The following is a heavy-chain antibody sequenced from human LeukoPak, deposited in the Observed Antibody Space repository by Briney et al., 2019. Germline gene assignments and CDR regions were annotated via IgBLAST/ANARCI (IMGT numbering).Heavy chain of an antibody. J-gene: IGHJ4*02. D-gene: IGHD6-6*01. CDR3: ARHYLEYSSSSGLDY. CDR2: IIPIFGTA. Sequence: ASVTVSCKASGGTFSSYAISWVRQAPGQGLEWMGGIIPIFGTANYAQKFQGRVTITADESTSTAYMELSSLRSEDTAVYYCARHYLEYSSSSGLDYWGQGTLVTVSS. CDR1: GGTFSSYA. V-gene: IGHV1-69*13.